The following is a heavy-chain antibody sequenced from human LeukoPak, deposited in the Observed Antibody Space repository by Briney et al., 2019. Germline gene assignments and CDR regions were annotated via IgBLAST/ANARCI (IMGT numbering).Heavy chain of an antibody. Sequence: SETLSLTCTVSGGSISSSSYYWGWIRQPPGKGLEWLGSIYYSGSTYYNPSLKSRVTISVDTSKNQFSLKLSSVTAADTAVYYCARSSYYYDSSGYWLYFDYWGQGTLVTVS. V-gene: IGHV4-39*07. D-gene: IGHD3-22*01. CDR2: IYYSGST. CDR3: ARSSYYYDSSGYWLYFDY. CDR1: GGSISSSSYY. J-gene: IGHJ4*02.